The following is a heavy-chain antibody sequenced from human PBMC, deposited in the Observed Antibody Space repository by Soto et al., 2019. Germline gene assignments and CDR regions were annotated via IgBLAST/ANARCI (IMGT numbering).Heavy chain of an antibody. Sequence: GASVKVSCKASGYTFTKYSISWVRQAPGQGLEWMGWIGYDGDTNYVQNVQGRVVMTTDTSTSTAYMELRNLRSDDTAMYFCAREQHLVSPDLWGQGTLVTAS. V-gene: IGHV1-18*01. J-gene: IGHJ5*02. CDR2: IGYDGDT. D-gene: IGHD6-13*01. CDR1: GYTFTKYS. CDR3: AREQHLVSPDL.